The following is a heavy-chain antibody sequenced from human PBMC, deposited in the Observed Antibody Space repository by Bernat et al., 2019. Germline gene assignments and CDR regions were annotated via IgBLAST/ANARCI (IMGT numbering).Heavy chain of an antibody. D-gene: IGHD6-19*01. CDR2: IYSGGST. CDR1: GFTVSSNY. CDR3: ARHSSGWYYFDY. Sequence: EVQLVESGGGLVQPGGSLRHSCAASGFTVSSNYMSWVRQAPGKGLEWVSVIYSGGSTYYADSVKGRFTISRDNSKNTLYLQMNSLRAEDTAVYYCARHSSGWYYFDYWGQGTLVTVSS. J-gene: IGHJ4*02. V-gene: IGHV3-66*04.